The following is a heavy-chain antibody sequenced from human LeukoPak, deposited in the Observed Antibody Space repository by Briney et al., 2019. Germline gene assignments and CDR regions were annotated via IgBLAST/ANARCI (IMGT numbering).Heavy chain of an antibody. D-gene: IGHD6-6*01. J-gene: IGHJ3*02. CDR3: AREVSSTAAQAVGDAFDI. CDR2: ISSSSSYI. V-gene: IGHV3-21*01. Sequence: GGSLRLSCAASGFTFSSYSMNWVRQAPGKGLEWVSSISSSSSYIYYADSVKGRFTISRDNAKNSLYLQMNSLRAEDTAVYYCAREVSSTAAQAVGDAFDIWGQGTMVTVSS. CDR1: GFTFSSYS.